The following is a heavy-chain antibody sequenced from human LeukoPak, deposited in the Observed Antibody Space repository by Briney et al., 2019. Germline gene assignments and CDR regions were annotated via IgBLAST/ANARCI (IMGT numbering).Heavy chain of an antibody. CDR3: ARVQTLGGLYYYYSMDV. CDR2: VNHSGPA. J-gene: IGHJ6*03. D-gene: IGHD3-16*01. V-gene: IGHV4-34*01. CDR1: VGAFSGYY. Sequence: SETLSLTCAVYVGAFSGYYWSWIRQSPGKGLEWIGEVNHSGPASYNPSLKSRVTISADASKNQFSLRLSSVTAADTAVYFCARVQTLGGLYYYYSMDVWAKGTPVTVSS.